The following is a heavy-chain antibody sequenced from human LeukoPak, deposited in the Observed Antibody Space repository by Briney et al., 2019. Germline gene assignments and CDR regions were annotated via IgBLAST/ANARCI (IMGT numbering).Heavy chain of an antibody. CDR1: GFTFSGYW. V-gene: IGHV3-74*01. J-gene: IGHJ4*02. Sequence: GGSLRLSCAASGFTFSGYWMHWVRQGPEKGLELVSRIDNDGHGIIYADSVKGRFTTSRDNAKNTLYLQMNSLRVEDTAVYYCAAGGGWDPSFGVVTHIDVWGQGTLVTVSS. CDR2: IDNDGHGI. D-gene: IGHD3-3*01. CDR3: AAGGGWDPSFGVVTHIDV.